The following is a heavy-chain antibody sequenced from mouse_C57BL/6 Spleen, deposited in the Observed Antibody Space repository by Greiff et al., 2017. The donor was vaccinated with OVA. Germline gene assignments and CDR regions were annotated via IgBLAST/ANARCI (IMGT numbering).Heavy chain of an antibody. V-gene: IGHV14-4*01. CDR2: IDPENGDT. CDR3: TRSSSAWFAY. J-gene: IGHJ3*01. CDR1: GFNIKDDY. D-gene: IGHD1-1*01. Sequence: VQLQQSGAELVRPGASVKLSCTASGFNIKDDYMHWVKQRPEQGLEWIGWIDPENGDTEYASKFQGKATITADTSSNTAYLQLSSLTSEDTAVYYCTRSSSAWFAYWGQGTLVTVSA.